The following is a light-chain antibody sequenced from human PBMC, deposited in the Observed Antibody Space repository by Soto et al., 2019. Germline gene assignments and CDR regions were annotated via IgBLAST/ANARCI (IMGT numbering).Light chain of an antibody. V-gene: IGKV3-15*01. CDR2: GAS. Sequence: EIVMTQSPATLSVSPGERATLSCRASQSVSSNLAWYQQKPGQAPRLLIYGASTRATGIPARFSGSGSGTEFTLTISSLQSEYCAVYYCQQYNNWLTFGQGTKVEIK. J-gene: IGKJ1*01. CDR3: QQYNNWLT. CDR1: QSVSSN.